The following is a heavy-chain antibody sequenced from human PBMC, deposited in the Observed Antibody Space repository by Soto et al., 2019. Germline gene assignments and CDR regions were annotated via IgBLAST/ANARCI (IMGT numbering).Heavy chain of an antibody. CDR3: AREAYGDSLDY. CDR1: GFAFSAYT. V-gene: IGHV3-21*01. D-gene: IGHD4-17*01. J-gene: IGHJ4*02. CDR2: ISPSSDSI. Sequence: GGSLRLSCAVSGFAFSAYTMNWVRQAPGKGLEWVSSISPSSDSIYNADSVKGRFSISRDNAKNSLYLQMNSLRPEDTAVYYCAREAYGDSLDYWGQGTLVTVSS.